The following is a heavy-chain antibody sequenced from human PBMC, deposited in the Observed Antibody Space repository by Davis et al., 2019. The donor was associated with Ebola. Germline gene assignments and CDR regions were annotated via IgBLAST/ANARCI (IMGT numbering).Heavy chain of an antibody. CDR2: VHYTGAT. J-gene: IGHJ4*02. CDR1: GGSITSSTLFY. CDR3: ARLGSYGQYHYFDS. V-gene: IGHV4-61*05. D-gene: IGHD3-10*01. Sequence: SETLSLTCTVSGGSITSSTLFYWGWIRQPPGKGLEWIGYVHYTGATHYNASLKSRVTISVDTSNNQFSLILSSVTAADTAVYYCARLGSYGQYHYFDSWGQGTLVTVSS.